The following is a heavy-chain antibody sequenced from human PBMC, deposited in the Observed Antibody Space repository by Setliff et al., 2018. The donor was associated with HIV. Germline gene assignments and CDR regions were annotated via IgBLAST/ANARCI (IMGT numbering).Heavy chain of an antibody. V-gene: IGHV4-61*01. CDR1: GGSINNDIYF. J-gene: IGHJ4*02. CDR2: IYGSGST. CDR3: AREEQGAD. D-gene: IGHD1-1*01. Sequence: PSETLSLTCTVSGGSINNDIYFWSWIRQYPGKGLEWIGYIYGSGSTNYNPSLKSRVTISADTSKNQYSLKLSSVTAAYTAVSYCAREEQGADWGQGTLVTVSS.